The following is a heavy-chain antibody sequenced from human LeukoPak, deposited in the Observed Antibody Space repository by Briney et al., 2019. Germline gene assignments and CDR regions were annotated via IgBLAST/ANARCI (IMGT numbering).Heavy chain of an antibody. J-gene: IGHJ5*02. CDR2: INPNSGGT. D-gene: IGHD5-18*01. CDR1: GYTFTGYY. CDR3: ARAFALGGAMVTSYWFDP. V-gene: IGHV1-2*02. Sequence: ASVKVSCKASGYTFTGYYMHWVRQAPGQGLEWMGWINPNSGGTNYAQKLQGRVTMTTDTSTSTAYMELRSLRSDDTAVYYCARAFALGGAMVTSYWFDPWGQGTLVTVSS.